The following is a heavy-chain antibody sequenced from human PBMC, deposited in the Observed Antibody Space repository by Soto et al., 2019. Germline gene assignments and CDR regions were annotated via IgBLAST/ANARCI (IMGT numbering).Heavy chain of an antibody. D-gene: IGHD1-26*01. CDR3: ARGRWLQLGSSDY. J-gene: IGHJ4*02. CDR1: GFTFRSHG. CDR2: MSYDGSSE. V-gene: IGHV3-30*03. Sequence: QVQLVESGGGVVQPGRSLRLSCAASGFTFRSHGMHWVRQAPGKGLEWVAVMSYDGSSEHYADSVKGRVAISRDNSKNTLFLQMNSLRAEDTAVYYCARGRWLQLGSSDYWGQGTLVTVSS.